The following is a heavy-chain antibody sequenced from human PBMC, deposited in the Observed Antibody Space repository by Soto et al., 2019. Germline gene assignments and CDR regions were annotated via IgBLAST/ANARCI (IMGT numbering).Heavy chain of an antibody. Sequence: GGSLRLSCAASGFTFDDYTMHWFRQAPGKGLEWVSLISWDGGSTYYADSVKGRFTISRDNSKNSLYLQMNSLRTEDTALYYCAKDMSPSGYGDYCYGMDVWGQGTTVTGSS. D-gene: IGHD5-12*01. CDR3: AKDMSPSGYGDYCYGMDV. V-gene: IGHV3-43*01. CDR2: ISWDGGST. CDR1: GFTFDDYT. J-gene: IGHJ6*02.